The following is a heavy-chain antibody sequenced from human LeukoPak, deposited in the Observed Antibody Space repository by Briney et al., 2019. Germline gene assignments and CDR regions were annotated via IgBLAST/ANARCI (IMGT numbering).Heavy chain of an antibody. CDR2: INAGNGNT. CDR3: ARVLGSGWYAVDVFDI. D-gene: IGHD6-19*01. V-gene: IGHV1-3*01. CDR1: GYTFTSYA. J-gene: IGHJ3*02. Sequence: ASVKVSCKASGYTFTSYAMHWVRQAPGQRFEWMGWINAGNGNTKYSQKFQGRVTITRDTSASTAYMELSSLRSEDTAVYYCARVLGSGWYAVDVFDIWGQGTMVTVSS.